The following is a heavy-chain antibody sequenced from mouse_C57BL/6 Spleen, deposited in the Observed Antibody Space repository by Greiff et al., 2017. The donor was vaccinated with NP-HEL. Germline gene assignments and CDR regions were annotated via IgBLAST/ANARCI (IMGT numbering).Heavy chain of an antibody. J-gene: IGHJ3*01. V-gene: IGHV1-80*01. CDR1: GYAFSSYW. CDR3: ARSDYGSSPAWFAY. Sequence: VMLVESGAELVKPGASVKISCKASGYAFSSYWMNWVKQRPGKGLEWIGQIYPGDGDTNYNGKFKGKATLTADKSSSTAYMQLSSLTAEDSAVYFCARSDYGSSPAWFAYWGQGTLVTVSA. D-gene: IGHD1-1*01. CDR2: IYPGDGDT.